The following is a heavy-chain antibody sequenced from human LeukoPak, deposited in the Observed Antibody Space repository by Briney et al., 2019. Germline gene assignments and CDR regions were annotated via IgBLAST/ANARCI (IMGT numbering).Heavy chain of an antibody. CDR1: GGSISSYY. Sequence: SETLSLTCTVSGGSISSYYWSWIRQPPGKGLEWIGYIYYSGSTNYNPSLKSRVTISVDTSKNQFSLKLSSVTAADTAVYYCARFYYDSSGPHGMDVWGQGTTVTVSS. J-gene: IGHJ6*02. CDR2: IYYSGST. D-gene: IGHD3-22*01. CDR3: ARFYYDSSGPHGMDV. V-gene: IGHV4-59*08.